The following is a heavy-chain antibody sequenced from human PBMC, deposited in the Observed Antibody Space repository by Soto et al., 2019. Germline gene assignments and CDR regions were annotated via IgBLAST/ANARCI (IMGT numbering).Heavy chain of an antibody. CDR3: ATGAYCSGGSCSDYYYYYYGMDL. CDR2: LVVGTGNT. D-gene: IGHD2-15*01. J-gene: IGHJ6*02. CDR1: GSTFRSSA. Sequence: SVKVSCKTSGSTFRSSAVQWVRQARGQRLEWIGWLVVGTGNTNYAQKFQQRVTISSDRSTNTVSMELSSLTSEDTAVYYCATGAYCSGGSCSDYYYYYYGMDLWGQGTTVTVS. V-gene: IGHV1-58*01.